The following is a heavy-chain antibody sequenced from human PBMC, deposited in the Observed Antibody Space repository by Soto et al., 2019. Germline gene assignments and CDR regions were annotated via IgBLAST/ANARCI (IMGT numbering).Heavy chain of an antibody. CDR1: GYSFTDYH. V-gene: IGHV1-2*04. D-gene: IGHD2-8*01. CDR2: INPKSGGT. J-gene: IGHJ6*02. Sequence: ASVKVSCKASGYSFTDYHMHWVRQAPGQGPEWLGRINPKSGGTSTAQKFQGWVTMTTDTSISTASMELTRLTSDDTAIYYCARGDSTDCSNGVCSFFYNHDMDVWGQGTTVTVSS. CDR3: ARGDSTDCSNGVCSFFYNHDMDV.